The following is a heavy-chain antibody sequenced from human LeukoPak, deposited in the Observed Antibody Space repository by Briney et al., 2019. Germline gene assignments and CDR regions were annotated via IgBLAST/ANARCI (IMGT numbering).Heavy chain of an antibody. D-gene: IGHD6-13*01. Sequence: PGRSLRLSCAASGFIISTYAMHWVRQAPGKGLEWVAVVSYDGKNKYYAESVKGRFTISRDNSKNTLYVQMNSLRAEDTAVYYCARVRGYSSSWYGQPEYFQHWGQGTLVTVSS. V-gene: IGHV3-30*04. CDR1: GFIISTYA. J-gene: IGHJ1*01. CDR2: VSYDGKNK. CDR3: ARVRGYSSSWYGQPEYFQH.